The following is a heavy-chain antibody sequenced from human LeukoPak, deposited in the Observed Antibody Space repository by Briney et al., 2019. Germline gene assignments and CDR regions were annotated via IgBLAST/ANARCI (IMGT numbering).Heavy chain of an antibody. J-gene: IGHJ1*01. V-gene: IGHV4-34*01. CDR1: GGSFSGYY. D-gene: IGHD3-3*01. CDR3: ARGVAYYDFWSGYHMTLPYSPEYFQH. CDR2: INHSGST. Sequence: SETLSLTCAVYGGSFSGYYWSWIRQPPGKGLEWTGEINHSGSTNYNPSLKSRVTISVDTSKNQFSLKLSSVTAADTAVYYCARGVAYYDFWSGYHMTLPYSPEYFQHWGQGTLVTVSS.